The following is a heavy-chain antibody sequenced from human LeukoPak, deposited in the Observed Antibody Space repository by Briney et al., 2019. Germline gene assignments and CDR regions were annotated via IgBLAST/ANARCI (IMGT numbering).Heavy chain of an antibody. CDR2: ISSSSSYI. Sequence: GGSLRLSCAASGFTFSSYSMNWVRQAPGKGLEWVSSISSSSSYIYYADSVKGRFTISRDNAKNSLYLQMNSPRAEDTAVYYCARDGTTVTTSLDYWGQGTLVTVSS. CDR1: GFTFSSYS. J-gene: IGHJ4*02. CDR3: ARDGTTVTTSLDY. V-gene: IGHV3-21*01. D-gene: IGHD4-17*01.